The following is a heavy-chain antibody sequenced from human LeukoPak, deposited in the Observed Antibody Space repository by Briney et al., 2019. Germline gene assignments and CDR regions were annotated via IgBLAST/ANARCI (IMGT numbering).Heavy chain of an antibody. J-gene: IGHJ3*02. CDR2: INHRGST. Sequence: SETLSLTCAVYGGSFSDYYRTWIRQPPGKGLEWIGEINHRGSTHYNPSLKSRVAMSVDTSKKQFSLKLSSLTAADTAVYYCARGGTAVIAPYAFDIWGQGTMVTVSS. V-gene: IGHV4-34*01. CDR3: ARGGTAVIAPYAFDI. D-gene: IGHD4-23*01. CDR1: GGSFSDYY.